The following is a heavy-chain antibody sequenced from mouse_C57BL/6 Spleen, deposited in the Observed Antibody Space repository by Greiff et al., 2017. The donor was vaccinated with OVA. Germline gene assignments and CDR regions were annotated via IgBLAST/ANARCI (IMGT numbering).Heavy chain of an antibody. D-gene: IGHD1-1*01. J-gene: IGHJ1*03. Sequence: QVQLQQSGAELVRPGASVTLSCKASGYTFTDYEMHWVKQTPVHGLEWIGAIDPETGGTAYNQKFKGKAILTADKSSSTAYMELRSLTSEDSAVYYGTRGGPNYYGSRYFDVWGTGTTVTVSS. CDR2: IDPETGGT. CDR3: TRGGPNYYGSRYFDV. V-gene: IGHV1-15*01. CDR1: GYTFTDYE.